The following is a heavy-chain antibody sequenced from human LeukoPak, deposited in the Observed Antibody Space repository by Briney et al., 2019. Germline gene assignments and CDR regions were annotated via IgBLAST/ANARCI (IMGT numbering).Heavy chain of an antibody. D-gene: IGHD5-24*01. CDR2: IDTDVKTT. V-gene: IGHV3-74*01. CDR3: VRDKDGYNF. Sequence: GESLRLSCAASGFNFNTYFMHWVRQVPGKGLVWVSRIDTDVKTTTYADSVKGRFTISRDNAKNTVYLQMNSLRAEDTAVYYCVRDKDGYNFWGQGTLVSVSS. CDR1: GFNFNTYF. J-gene: IGHJ4*02.